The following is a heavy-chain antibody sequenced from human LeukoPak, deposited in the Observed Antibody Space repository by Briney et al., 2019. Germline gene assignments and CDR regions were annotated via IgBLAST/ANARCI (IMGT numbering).Heavy chain of an antibody. Sequence: SETLSLTCTVSGASIGSSICYWGWIRQPPGKGLEWIGSIYYSGSTYYNPSLKSRVTISVDTSKNQFSLKLTPVTAADTALYYCARHYYGSGRRDYWGQGTLVTVSS. D-gene: IGHD3-10*01. V-gene: IGHV4-39*01. CDR1: GASIGSSICY. CDR2: IYYSGST. J-gene: IGHJ4*02. CDR3: ARHYYGSGRRDY.